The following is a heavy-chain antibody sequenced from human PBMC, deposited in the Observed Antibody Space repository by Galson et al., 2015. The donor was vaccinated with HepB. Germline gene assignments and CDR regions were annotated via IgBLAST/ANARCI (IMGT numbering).Heavy chain of an antibody. Sequence: SCAASGFTLSNHAMHWVRQAPGKGLEWVALISFEGTATYYGDSVKGRFTISRDISKNTLHLQMNSLRPEDSAVYYCAKDWGFTVAGTHWYFDLWGRGTLVTVSS. CDR3: AKDWGFTVAGTHWYFDL. J-gene: IGHJ2*01. V-gene: IGHV3-30*18. D-gene: IGHD6-19*01. CDR2: ISFEGTAT. CDR1: GFTLSNHA.